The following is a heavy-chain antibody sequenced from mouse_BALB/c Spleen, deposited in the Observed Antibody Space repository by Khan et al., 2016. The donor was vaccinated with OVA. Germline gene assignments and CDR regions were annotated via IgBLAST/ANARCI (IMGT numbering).Heavy chain of an antibody. CDR3: ARFYDSYYAMDY. Sequence: VQLQESGPGLVAPAQTLSITCTVSGFSLISYGVNWFRQPPGKGLEWLGVIWAGGSTNYNSALMSRLSISKDNSKSQVFLKKNSLQTDDTAIYYWARFYDSYYAMDYWGQGTSVTVSS. V-gene: IGHV2-9*02. CDR1: GFSLISYG. D-gene: IGHD2-3*01. CDR2: IWAGGST. J-gene: IGHJ4*01.